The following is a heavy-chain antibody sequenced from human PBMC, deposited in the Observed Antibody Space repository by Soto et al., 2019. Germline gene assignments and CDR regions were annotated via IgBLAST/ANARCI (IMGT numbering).Heavy chain of an antibody. CDR1: GYTFTSYG. CDR3: ARDLYYYDSSGYYEVAYFGY. J-gene: IGHJ4*02. CDR2: ISAYNGNT. D-gene: IGHD3-22*01. Sequence: ASVKVSCKASGYTFTSYGICWVRHSPGKGLEWMGWISAYNGNTNYAQKLQGRVTMTTDTSTSTAYMELRSLRSDDTAVYYCARDLYYYDSSGYYEVAYFGYWGQGTLVT. V-gene: IGHV1-18*01.